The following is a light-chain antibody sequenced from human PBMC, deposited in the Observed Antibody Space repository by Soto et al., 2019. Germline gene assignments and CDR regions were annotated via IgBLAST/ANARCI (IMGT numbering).Light chain of an antibody. CDR3: QQYRSGSWT. J-gene: IGKJ1*01. V-gene: IGKV3-20*01. CDR1: QSVNNNY. CDR2: AAS. Sequence: EIVLTKSPGTLSLSPGERATLSCRASQSVNNNYLARYQHKPGKSPRLLIYAASTRARGIPDRFGGSGSGSDFTITVRRWDPEDLAVYYCQQYRSGSWTVGQGMDVEI.